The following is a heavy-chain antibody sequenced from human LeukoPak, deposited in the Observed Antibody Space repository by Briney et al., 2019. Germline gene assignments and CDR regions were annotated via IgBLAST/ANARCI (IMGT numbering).Heavy chain of an antibody. Sequence: SETLSLTCAVSGGSISSSNWWSWVRQPPGKGLEWIGEIYHSGSTNYNPSLKSRVTISVDKFKNQFSLKLSSVTAADTAVYYCARDDVAVAGTGFDYWGQGTLVTVSS. CDR2: IYHSGST. J-gene: IGHJ4*02. D-gene: IGHD6-19*01. V-gene: IGHV4-4*02. CDR3: ARDDVAVAGTGFDY. CDR1: GGSISSSNW.